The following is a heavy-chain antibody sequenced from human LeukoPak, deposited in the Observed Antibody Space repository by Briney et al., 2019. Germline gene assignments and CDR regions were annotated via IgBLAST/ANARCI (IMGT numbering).Heavy chain of an antibody. CDR3: ARAYYDFWSGYVDH. J-gene: IGHJ4*02. V-gene: IGHV3-21*01. D-gene: IGHD3-3*01. CDR1: GFTFSSYS. Sequence: GGSLRLSCAASGFTFSSYSMNWVRQAPGKGLEWVSSISSSSSYIYYADSVKGRFTISRDNATNSLYLQMNSLRAEDTAVYYCARAYYDFWSGYVDHWGQGTLVTVSS. CDR2: ISSSSSYI.